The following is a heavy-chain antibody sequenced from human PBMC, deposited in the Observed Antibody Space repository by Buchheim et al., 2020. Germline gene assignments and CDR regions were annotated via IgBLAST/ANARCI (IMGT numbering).Heavy chain of an antibody. J-gene: IGHJ6*02. CDR1: GFTFSRYS. Sequence: EVQLVESGGGSVQPGGSLRLSCAASGFTFSRYSMNWARQAPGKGLEWVSYMTSDEKTIYYTDSVKGRFTISRDNDRHLLYLQMHSLRVDDTALYYCARSVQFGMDVWGQGTT. V-gene: IGHV3-48*01. CDR2: MTSDEKTI. CDR3: ARSVQFGMDV.